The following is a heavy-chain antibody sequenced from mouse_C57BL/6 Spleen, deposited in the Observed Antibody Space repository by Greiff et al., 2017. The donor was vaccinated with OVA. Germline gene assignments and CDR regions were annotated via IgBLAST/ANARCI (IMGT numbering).Heavy chain of an antibody. CDR3: ARLLSGWFAY. Sequence: EVQLVESGGGLVQPGGSLKLSCAASGFTFSDYYMYWVRQTPEKRLEWVAYISNGGGSTYYPDTVKGRFTISRDNAKNTLYLQMSRLKSEDTAMYYCARLLSGWFAYWGQGTLVTVSA. D-gene: IGHD1-1*02. J-gene: IGHJ3*01. CDR1: GFTFSDYY. V-gene: IGHV5-12*01. CDR2: ISNGGGST.